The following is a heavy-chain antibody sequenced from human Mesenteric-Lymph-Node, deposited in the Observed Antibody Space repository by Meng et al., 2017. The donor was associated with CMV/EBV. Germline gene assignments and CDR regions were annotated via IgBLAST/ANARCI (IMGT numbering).Heavy chain of an antibody. Sequence: GGSLRLSCAASGFTFSSYEMNWVRQAPGKGLEWVSGINWNGGSTGYADSVKGRFTISRDNAKNSLYLQMNSLRAEDTAVYYCARTLGYCSSTSCPDAFDIWGQGTMVTVSS. J-gene: IGHJ3*02. CDR1: GFTFSSYE. CDR3: ARTLGYCSSTSCPDAFDI. CDR2: INWNGGST. V-gene: IGHV3-20*04. D-gene: IGHD2-2*01.